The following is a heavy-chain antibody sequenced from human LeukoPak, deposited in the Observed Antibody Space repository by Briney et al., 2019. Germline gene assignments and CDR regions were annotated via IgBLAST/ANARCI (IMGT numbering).Heavy chain of an antibody. CDR1: GGSISSGSYY. CDR3: AREDGYNYYFDY. D-gene: IGHD5-24*01. CDR2: IYTSGST. V-gene: IGHV4-61*02. J-gene: IGHJ4*02. Sequence: NPSQTLSLTCTVSGGSISSGSYYWSWIRQPAGKGLEWIGRIYTSGSTYYNPSLKSRVTISVDTSKNQFSLKLSSVTAADTAVYYCAREDGYNYYFDYWGQGTLVIVSS.